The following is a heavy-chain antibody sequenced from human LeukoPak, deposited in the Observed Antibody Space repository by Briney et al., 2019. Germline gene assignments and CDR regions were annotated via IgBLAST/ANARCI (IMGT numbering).Heavy chain of an antibody. CDR2: INPSGGST. J-gene: IGHJ3*02. CDR3: ARDHYHYAFDI. Sequence: GASVKVSCKASGYTFTSYYMHWVRQAPGQGLEWMGIINPSGGSTSYAQKFQGRVTMTRDTSTSTAYMELSRLRSDDTAVYYCARDHYHYAFDIWGQGTMVTVSS. V-gene: IGHV1-46*01. CDR1: GYTFTSYY. D-gene: IGHD1-26*01.